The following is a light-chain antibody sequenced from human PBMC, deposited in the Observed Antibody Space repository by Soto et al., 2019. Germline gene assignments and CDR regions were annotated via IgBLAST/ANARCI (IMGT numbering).Light chain of an antibody. CDR3: QQYSNWPDT. CDR1: QSISIH. CDR2: GAS. J-gene: IGKJ2*01. V-gene: IGKV3-15*01. Sequence: EIVMTQSPATLSVSPGERATLSCRANQSISIHLAWYQQKPGQAPRLLIFGASTRATGIPSRFGGSGSGTEFTLTISSLQSEDFAFYYCQQYSNWPDTFGQGTKVEIK.